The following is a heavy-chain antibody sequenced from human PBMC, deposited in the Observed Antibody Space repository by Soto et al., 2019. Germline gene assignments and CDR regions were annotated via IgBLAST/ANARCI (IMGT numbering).Heavy chain of an antibody. V-gene: IGHV1-2*04. D-gene: IGHD1-7*01. Sequence: QVQLVQSGAEVKKPGGSVKVSCKASGYTFTGYYMHWVRQAPGQGLEWMGWINPNSGGTNYAQKFQGWVTMTRDTSISTAYMELSRLRSDDTAVYYCARDNPRITLELRGGMDVWGQGTTVTVSS. CDR2: INPNSGGT. CDR3: ARDNPRITLELRGGMDV. J-gene: IGHJ6*02. CDR1: GYTFTGYY.